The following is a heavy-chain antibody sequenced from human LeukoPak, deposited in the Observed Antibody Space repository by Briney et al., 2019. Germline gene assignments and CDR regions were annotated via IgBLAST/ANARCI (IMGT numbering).Heavy chain of an antibody. J-gene: IGHJ3*02. CDR2: ISDSGGRT. CDR1: GFTFSSYA. Sequence: GGSLRLSCVASGFTFSSYAMSWVRQAPGKGLEWVSSISDSGGRTYHADSVKGRLTISRDNSKNTLFLQMNSLRAEDTAVYYCAADSSGYFGAFDIWGQGTVVTVSS. V-gene: IGHV3-23*01. D-gene: IGHD3-22*01. CDR3: AADSSGYFGAFDI.